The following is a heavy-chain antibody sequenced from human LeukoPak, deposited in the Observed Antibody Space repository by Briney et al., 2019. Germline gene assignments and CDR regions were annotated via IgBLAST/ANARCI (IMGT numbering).Heavy chain of an antibody. CDR3: ARERRDGYKVYFDY. J-gene: IGHJ4*02. CDR1: GGSISSYY. D-gene: IGHD5-24*01. CDR2: AYYSGST. Sequence: SETLSLTCTVSGGSISSYYWSWIRQPPGKGLEWIGYAYYSGSTNYNPSLKSRVTISVDTSKNQFSLRLSSVTAADTAVYYCARERRDGYKVYFDYWGQGTLVTVSS. V-gene: IGHV4-59*01.